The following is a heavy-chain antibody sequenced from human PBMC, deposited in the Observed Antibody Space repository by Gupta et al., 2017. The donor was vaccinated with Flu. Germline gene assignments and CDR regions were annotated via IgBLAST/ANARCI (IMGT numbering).Heavy chain of an antibody. D-gene: IGHD6-13*01. CDR3: TRLYSSSWGYFDY. J-gene: IGHJ4*02. CDR2: IRSKANSYAT. V-gene: IGHV3-73*02. CDR1: GFTFSGSA. Sequence: EVQLVESGGGLVQPGGSLKLSCAASGFTFSGSAMHWVRQASGKGLEWVGRIRSKANSYATAYAASVKGRFTISRDDSKNTAYLQMNSLKTEDTAVYYCTRLYSSSWGYFDYWGQGTLVTVSS.